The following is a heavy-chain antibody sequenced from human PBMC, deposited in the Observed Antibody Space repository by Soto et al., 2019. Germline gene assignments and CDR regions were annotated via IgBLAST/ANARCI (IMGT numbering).Heavy chain of an antibody. CDR1: GGSINAVGYY. CDR3: AKESGGYDSSTRYGLDV. D-gene: IGHD6-25*01. Sequence: PSETLSLTCSVSGGSINAVGYYWTWIRQQPGKGLEWIGDIYYSGSRDYNPSLKSRVSMSVDASKNQFSLNLTSVTAADTAVYYCAKESGGYDSSTRYGLDVWGQGTTVTVSS. CDR2: IYYSGSR. J-gene: IGHJ6*02. V-gene: IGHV4-31*03.